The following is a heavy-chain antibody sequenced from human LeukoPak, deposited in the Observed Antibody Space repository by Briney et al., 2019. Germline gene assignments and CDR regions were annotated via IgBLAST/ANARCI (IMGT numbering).Heavy chain of an antibody. D-gene: IGHD3-22*01. CDR3: AKSSYYDSSGYYREYYFDY. CDR1: GFTFSTYA. Sequence: GGSLRLSCAASGFTFSTYAMSWVRQAPGKGLEGVSAISGSGGSTNYADSVKGRVTVSRDNSKSTLYLQMNSLRAEDTAVYYCAKSSYYDSSGYYREYYFDYWGQGTLVTVSS. J-gene: IGHJ4*02. CDR2: ISGSGGST. V-gene: IGHV3-23*01.